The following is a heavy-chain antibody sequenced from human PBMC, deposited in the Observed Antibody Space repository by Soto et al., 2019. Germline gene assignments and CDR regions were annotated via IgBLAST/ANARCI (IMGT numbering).Heavy chain of an antibody. CDR2: IKQDGSEK. Sequence: EVQLVESGGGLVQPGGSLRLSCAASGFTFSSYWMSWVRQAPGKGLEWVANIKQDGSEKYYVDSVKGRFTISRDNAKNSLYLQMNSLRAEDTAVYYCARDWGSRGTDNDYWGQGTLVTVSS. D-gene: IGHD3-16*01. V-gene: IGHV3-7*01. J-gene: IGHJ4*02. CDR3: ARDWGSRGTDNDY. CDR1: GFTFSSYW.